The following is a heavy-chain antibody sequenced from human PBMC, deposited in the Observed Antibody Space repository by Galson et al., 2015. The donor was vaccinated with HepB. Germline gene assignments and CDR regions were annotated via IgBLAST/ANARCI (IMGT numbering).Heavy chain of an antibody. CDR3: ARGEYYDSSGLTRN. D-gene: IGHD3-22*01. J-gene: IGHJ4*02. CDR1: GGSISSGGYY. Sequence: TLSLTCTVSGGSISSGGYYWSWIRQHPGKGLEWIGYIYNSGSTYYNPSLKSRVTISVDTSKNQFSLKLSSVTAADTAVYYCARGEYYDSSGLTRNWGQGTLVTVSS. V-gene: IGHV4-31*03. CDR2: IYNSGST.